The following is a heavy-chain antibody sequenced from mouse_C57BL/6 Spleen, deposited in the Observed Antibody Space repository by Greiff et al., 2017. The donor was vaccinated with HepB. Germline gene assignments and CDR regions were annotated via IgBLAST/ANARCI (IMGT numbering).Heavy chain of an antibody. CDR1: GFTFSDYG. D-gene: IGHD1-1*01. CDR2: ISSGSSTI. J-gene: IGHJ2*01. V-gene: IGHV5-17*01. Sequence: VQLQQSGGGLVKPGGSLKLSCAASGFTFSDYGMHWVRQAPEKGLEWVAYISSGSSTIYYADTVKGRFTISRDNAKNTLFLQMTSLRSEDTAMYYCARDGSSYGNFDYWGQGTTLTVSS. CDR3: ARDGSSYGNFDY.